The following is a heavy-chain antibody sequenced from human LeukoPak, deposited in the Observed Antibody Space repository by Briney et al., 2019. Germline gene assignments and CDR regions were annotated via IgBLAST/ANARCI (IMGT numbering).Heavy chain of an antibody. J-gene: IGHJ6*03. CDR2: VNPSSGST. CDR1: GYTFTSYY. D-gene: IGHD1-1*01. Sequence: GASVKVSCKASGYTFTSYYMHWVRQAPGQGLEWMGIVNPSSGSTSYAQKFQGRVTMTRDTSTSTVYMDLSSLRSEDTAVYYCARAWNPESYMDVWGKGTTVTVSS. CDR3: ARAWNPESYMDV. V-gene: IGHV1-46*01.